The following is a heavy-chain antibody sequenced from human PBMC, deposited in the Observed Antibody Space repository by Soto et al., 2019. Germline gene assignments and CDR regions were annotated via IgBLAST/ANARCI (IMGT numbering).Heavy chain of an antibody. CDR1: VFTFSSYS. V-gene: IGHV3-21*01. CDR3: ARVSDDIVLTSEG. CDR2: ISISSSYI. J-gene: IGHJ4*02. Sequence: PGGSLRLSCAASVFTFSSYSMNWVRQAPGKGLECVSFISISSSYIYYADSVKGRFTISRDNAKNSVYLQMNSLRAEDTAVYYRARVSDDIVLTSEGWGQGTLVTLSS. D-gene: IGHD2-8*01.